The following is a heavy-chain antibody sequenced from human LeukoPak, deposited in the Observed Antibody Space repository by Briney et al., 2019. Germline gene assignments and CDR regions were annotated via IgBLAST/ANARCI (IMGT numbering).Heavy chain of an antibody. CDR3: ARQFVSSGYSSSWTNWFDP. Sequence: SETLSLTCAVYGGSFSGYYWSWIRQPPGKGLEWIGEINHSGSTNSNPSLKSRVTISVDTSKNQFSLKLSSVTAADTAMYYCARQFVSSGYSSSWTNWFDPWGQGTLVTVSS. CDR1: GGSFSGYY. J-gene: IGHJ5*02. V-gene: IGHV4-34*01. CDR2: INHSGST. D-gene: IGHD6-13*01.